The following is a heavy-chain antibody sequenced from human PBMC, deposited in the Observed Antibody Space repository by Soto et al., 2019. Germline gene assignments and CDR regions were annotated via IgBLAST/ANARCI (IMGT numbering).Heavy chain of an antibody. CDR2: IKQDGSEK. D-gene: IGHD6-6*01. J-gene: IGHJ4*02. Sequence: EVQLVESGGGLVQPGGSLRLSCAASGFTFSSYWMTWVRQAPGKGLEWVANIKQDGSEKYYVDSVKGRFTISRDNAKNALYLQMNGLRAEDTALYYCARDLGEPEYSSRTCFDSWGQGTLVTVSS. V-gene: IGHV3-7*01. CDR1: GFTFSSYW. CDR3: ARDLGEPEYSSRTCFDS.